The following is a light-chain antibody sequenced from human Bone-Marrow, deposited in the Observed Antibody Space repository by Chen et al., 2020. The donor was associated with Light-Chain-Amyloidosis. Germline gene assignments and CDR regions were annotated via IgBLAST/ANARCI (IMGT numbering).Light chain of an antibody. V-gene: IGKV3-15*01. Sequence: EMVMTQSPATLSVAPGERATLSCRASPSVSSNLAWYQQKPGQAPRLLIYGASTRATGIPARFSGRGYGTEFTLTISSLQSEDFAVYYCQQYNNWPPLTFGQGTKVEIK. CDR3: QQYNNWPPLT. CDR2: GAS. J-gene: IGKJ1*01. CDR1: PSVSSN.